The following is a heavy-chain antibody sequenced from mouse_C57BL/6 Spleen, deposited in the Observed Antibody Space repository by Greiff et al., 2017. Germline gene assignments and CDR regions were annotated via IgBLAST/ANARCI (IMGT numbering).Heavy chain of an antibody. D-gene: IGHD2-4*01. J-gene: IGHJ2*01. CDR3: AAEGATMITTGYYFDY. V-gene: IGHV1-26*01. CDR1: GYTFTDYY. CDR2: INPNNGGT. Sequence: EVQLQQSGPELVKPGASVKISCKASGYTFTDYYMNWVKQSHGKSLEWIGDINPNNGGTSYNQKFKGKATLTVDKSSSTAYMELRSLTSEDSAVYYCAAEGATMITTGYYFDYWGQGTTLTVSS.